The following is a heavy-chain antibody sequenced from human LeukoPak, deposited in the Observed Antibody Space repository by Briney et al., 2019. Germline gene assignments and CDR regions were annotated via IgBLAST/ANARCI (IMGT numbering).Heavy chain of an antibody. J-gene: IGHJ3*02. Sequence: SETLSLTCTASGGSISSGSYYWSWIRQPAGKGLEWIGRIYTSGSTNYNPSLKSRVTISVDTSKNQFSLELSSVTAADTAVYYCARDAGYCSSTSCYTEDAFDIWGQGTMVTVSS. CDR2: IYTSGST. D-gene: IGHD2-2*02. CDR3: ARDAGYCSSTSCYTEDAFDI. CDR1: GGSISSGSYY. V-gene: IGHV4-61*02.